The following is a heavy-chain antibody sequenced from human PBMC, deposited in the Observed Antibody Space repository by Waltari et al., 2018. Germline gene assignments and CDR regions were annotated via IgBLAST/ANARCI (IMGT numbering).Heavy chain of an antibody. CDR1: GFTFRDYA. V-gene: IGHV3-23*01. J-gene: IGHJ4*02. Sequence: EVQLLESGGGLVQPGGSLRLSCTVSGFTFRDYAMTWVRQAPGKGVEWVALGGRSGAATYYADSVKGRFSISRDNSRNTLYLQMNSLRAEDTAMYYCAKRGAPGELWFFDYWGQGNLVTVSS. CDR2: GGRSGAAT. CDR3: AKRGAPGELWFFDY. D-gene: IGHD2-21*01.